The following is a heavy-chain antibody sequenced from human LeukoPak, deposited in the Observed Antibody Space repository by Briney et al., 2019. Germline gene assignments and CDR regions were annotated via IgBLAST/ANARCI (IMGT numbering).Heavy chain of an antibody. D-gene: IGHD2-8*01. V-gene: IGHV3-33*06. J-gene: IGHJ6*03. CDR1: GFTFSSYG. CDR3: AKDIVLMVYAIFYYYYMDV. Sequence: GRSLRLSCAASGFTFSSYGMHWVRQAPGKGLEWVAVIWYDGSNKYYADSVKGRFTISRDNSKNTLYLQMNSPRAEDTAVYYCAKDIVLMVYAIFYYYYMDVWGKGTTVTVSS. CDR2: IWYDGSNK.